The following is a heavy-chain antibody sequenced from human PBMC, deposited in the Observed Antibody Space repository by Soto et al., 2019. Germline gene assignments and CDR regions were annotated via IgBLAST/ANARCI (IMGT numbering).Heavy chain of an antibody. Sequence: GGSLRLSCAASGFTFDNYAMHWVRQAPGKGLEWVSGISWDSGSIDYADSVRGRFTISRDNARNSLHLQMNSLRAEDTAVYYCTRDASRDSSARGWFDPWGPGTLVTVSS. D-gene: IGHD6-13*01. V-gene: IGHV3-9*01. CDR2: ISWDSGSI. CDR3: TRDASRDSSARGWFDP. J-gene: IGHJ5*02. CDR1: GFTFDNYA.